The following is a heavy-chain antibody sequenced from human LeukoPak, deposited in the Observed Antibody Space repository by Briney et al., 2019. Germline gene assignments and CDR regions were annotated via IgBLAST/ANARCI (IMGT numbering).Heavy chain of an antibody. CDR2: INPNSGGT. J-gene: IGHJ6*03. Sequence: ASVKVSCKASGYTFTGYYMHWVRQAPGQGREWMGWINPNSGGTNYAQKFQGRVTMTRDTSISTAYMELSRLRSDDTAVYYCARAVVVAATLYYYMDVWGKGTTVTVSS. CDR1: GYTFTGYY. CDR3: ARAVVVAATLYYYMDV. D-gene: IGHD2-15*01. V-gene: IGHV1-2*02.